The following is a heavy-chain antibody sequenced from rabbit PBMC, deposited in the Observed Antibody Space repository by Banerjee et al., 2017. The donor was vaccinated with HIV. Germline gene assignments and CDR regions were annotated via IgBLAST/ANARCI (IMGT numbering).Heavy chain of an antibody. CDR3: ARDLAGVIGWNFDL. J-gene: IGHJ4*01. CDR1: GFDLSTDYY. Sequence: QEQLEESGGGLVKPEGSLTLTCKASGFDLSTDYYYMCWVRQAPGKGLEWIACINTISGDTVYATWAKGRFTISKASWTTVTLQMTSLTAADTASYFCARDLAGVIGWNFDLWGQGTLVTVS. D-gene: IGHD4-1*01. CDR2: INTISGDT. V-gene: IGHV1S45*01.